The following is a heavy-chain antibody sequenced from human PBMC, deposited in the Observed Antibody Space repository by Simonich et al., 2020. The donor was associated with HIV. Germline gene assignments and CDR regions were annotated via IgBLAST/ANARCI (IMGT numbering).Heavy chain of an antibody. V-gene: IGHV4-34*01. J-gene: IGHJ4*02. CDR3: ARSPSENWDYYFDY. D-gene: IGHD1-7*01. Sequence: QVQLHQWGAGLLKSSETLSLTCAVYGGSFSGYYWNWIRQPPGKGLEWIAEIKHGGRTNYNPSLKSRVTILLDTSKNQFSLKLASVTATDTALYYCARSPSENWDYYFDYWSQGTLVTVSS. CDR1: GGSFSGYY. CDR2: IKHGGRT.